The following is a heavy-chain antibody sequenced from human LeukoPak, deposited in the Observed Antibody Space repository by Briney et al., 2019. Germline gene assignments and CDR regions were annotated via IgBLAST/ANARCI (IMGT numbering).Heavy chain of an antibody. J-gene: IGHJ4*02. V-gene: IGHV4-38-2*02. CDR3: ARGFASGEDY. CDR1: GYSISNHYY. Sequence: SETLSLTCTVSGYSISNHYYWGWLRQPPGRGLEWIGSIYHTGSTYYNPSLTSRVTISVDTSKNQFSLKLTSVTAADTAVYYCARGFASGEDYWGQGTLVTVSS. D-gene: IGHD2-21*01. CDR2: IYHTGST.